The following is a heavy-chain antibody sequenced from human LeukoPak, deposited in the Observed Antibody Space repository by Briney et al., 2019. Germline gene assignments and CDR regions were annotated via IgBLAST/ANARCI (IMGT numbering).Heavy chain of an antibody. V-gene: IGHV3-21*01. Sequence: GGSLRLSCAVSGFTFNTYNMNRVRQAPGKGLEWVSSISSSSSYIYYADSVKGRFTISRDNPKNSLYLQMSSLRAEDTAVYYCARGGQQLTLDCWGQGTLVTVSS. J-gene: IGHJ4*02. CDR3: ARGGQQLTLDC. D-gene: IGHD6-13*01. CDR2: ISSSSSYI. CDR1: GFTFNTYN.